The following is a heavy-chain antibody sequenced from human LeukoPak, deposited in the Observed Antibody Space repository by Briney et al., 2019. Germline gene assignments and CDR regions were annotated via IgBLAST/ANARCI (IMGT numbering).Heavy chain of an antibody. CDR2: ISYDGSSK. CDR1: GFTFSSYA. D-gene: IGHD3-10*01. Sequence: GRSLRLSCAASGFTFSSYAMHWARQAPGKGLEWVAVISYDGSSKYYADSVKGRFTISRDNSKNTLYLQMNSLRAEDTAVYYCAKGGLWFGELLRDAYYYYGMDVWGQGTTVTVSS. J-gene: IGHJ6*02. V-gene: IGHV3-30-3*01. CDR3: AKGGLWFGELLRDAYYYYGMDV.